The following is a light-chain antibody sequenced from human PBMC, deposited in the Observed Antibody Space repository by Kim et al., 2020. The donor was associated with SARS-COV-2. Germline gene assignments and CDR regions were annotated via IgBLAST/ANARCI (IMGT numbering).Light chain of an antibody. V-gene: IGKV3-15*01. CDR2: GAS. CDR1: QSVSSN. J-gene: IGKJ2*03. Sequence: LSVSPGESATLSCRASQSVSSNLAWYQQKPGQAPRLLIYGASTRATGIPARFSGSGSGTEFTLTISSLQSEDCAVYYCQQYNNWHSFGQGTKLEIK. CDR3: QQYNNWHS.